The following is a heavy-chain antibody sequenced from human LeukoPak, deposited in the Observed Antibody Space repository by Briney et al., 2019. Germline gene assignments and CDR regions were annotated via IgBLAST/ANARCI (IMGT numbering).Heavy chain of an antibody. J-gene: IGHJ5*02. CDR2: ISYDGSNK. V-gene: IGHV3-30*18. Sequence: GGSLRLSCAASGFTFSSYGMHWVRQAPGKGLEWVAVISYDGSNKYYADSVKGRFTISRDNSKNTLYLQMNSLRAEDTAVNYCAKEGNVRLLNWFDPWGQGTLVTVSS. CDR1: GFTFSSYG. CDR3: AKEGNVRLLNWFDP. D-gene: IGHD6-25*01.